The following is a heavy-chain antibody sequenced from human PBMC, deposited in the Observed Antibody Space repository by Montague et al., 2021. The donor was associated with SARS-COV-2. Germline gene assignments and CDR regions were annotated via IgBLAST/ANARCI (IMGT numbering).Heavy chain of an antibody. CDR3: ARAQNSCFIANCVNYFDL. D-gene: IGHD1-1*01. CDR2: VHYTGST. CDR1: GGSIRSYY. V-gene: IGHV4-59*01. Sequence: SETLSLTCEVSGGSIRSYYWSWIRQSPGKGLEWIGYVHYTGSTKYNPSLKTRVTLTLDTPKNHFSLRLNSVTAAATAVYYCARAQNSCFIANCVNYFDLWGLGALVSVSS. J-gene: IGHJ4*02.